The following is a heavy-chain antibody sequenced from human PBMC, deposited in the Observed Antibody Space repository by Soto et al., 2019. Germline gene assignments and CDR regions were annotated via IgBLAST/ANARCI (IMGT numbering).Heavy chain of an antibody. D-gene: IGHD3-9*01. CDR3: AKDLEEYFDWLLFRHDAFDI. J-gene: IGHJ3*02. Sequence: GGSLRLSCAASGFTFSSYGMHWVRQAPGKGLEWVAVISYDGSNKYYADSVKGRFTISRDNSKNTLYLQMNSLRAEDTAVYYCAKDLEEYFDWLLFRHDAFDIWGQGTMVTVS. CDR2: ISYDGSNK. V-gene: IGHV3-30*18. CDR1: GFTFSSYG.